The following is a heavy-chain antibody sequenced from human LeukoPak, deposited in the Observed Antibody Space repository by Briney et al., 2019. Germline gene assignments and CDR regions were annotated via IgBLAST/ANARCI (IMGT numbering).Heavy chain of an antibody. CDR2: IHSDGSK. Sequence: GSLRLSCAASGFPVRSNYMTWVRQAPQKGLEWVSTIHSDGSKYYVDSVKGRFTISRDNSKNTLYLQMNSLRAEDTAVYYCARDSQFIGPLYWGQGTLVTVSS. D-gene: IGHD5-24*01. V-gene: IGHV3-53*01. CDR3: ARDSQFIGPLY. J-gene: IGHJ4*02. CDR1: GFPVRSNY.